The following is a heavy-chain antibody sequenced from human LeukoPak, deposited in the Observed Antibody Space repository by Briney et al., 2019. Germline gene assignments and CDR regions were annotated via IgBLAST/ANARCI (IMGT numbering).Heavy chain of an antibody. CDR1: GYTFTGYY. Sequence: ASVKVSCKASGYTFTGYYIHWVRQAPGQGLEWLGWINPISGGTNYAEKFQGRVTTTRDTSINTAYMEVTRLTSDDTAVYYCAREDGSFDYWGQGTLVIVSS. CDR3: AREDGSFDY. V-gene: IGHV1-2*02. CDR2: INPISGGT. D-gene: IGHD5-24*01. J-gene: IGHJ4*02.